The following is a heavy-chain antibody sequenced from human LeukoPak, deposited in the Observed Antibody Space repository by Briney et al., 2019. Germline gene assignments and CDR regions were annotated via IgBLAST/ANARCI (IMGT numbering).Heavy chain of an antibody. CDR3: ARESGSGSSEHAFDI. V-gene: IGHV4-4*02. J-gene: IGHJ3*02. Sequence: SETLSLTCAVSGGSISSSNWWSWVRQPPGKGLEWIGEIYHSGSTNYNPSLKSRVTISVDKSKNQFSLKLSSVTAADTAVYYCARESGSGSSEHAFDIWGQGTMVTVSS. CDR1: GGSISSSNW. CDR2: IYHSGST. D-gene: IGHD1-26*01.